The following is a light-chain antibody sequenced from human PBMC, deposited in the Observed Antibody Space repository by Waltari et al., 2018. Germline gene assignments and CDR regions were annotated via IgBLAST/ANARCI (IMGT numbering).Light chain of an antibody. CDR2: EDS. J-gene: IGLJ3*02. CDR1: ILAKKY. Sequence: SYELTQPSSVSVSPGQTAKILCSGDILAKKYVRWFHQKPGQAPLLLIYEDSERPSEIPGRFSGSSSGTTVTLTITGAHVDDEADYYCFSAADNNWVFGGGTKLTVL. V-gene: IGLV3-27*01. CDR3: FSAADNNWV.